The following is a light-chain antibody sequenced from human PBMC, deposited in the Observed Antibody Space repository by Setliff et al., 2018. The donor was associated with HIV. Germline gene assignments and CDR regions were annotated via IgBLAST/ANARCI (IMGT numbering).Light chain of an antibody. CDR3: ATWDDSPTGFVV. CDR1: SSNIGSND. J-gene: IGLJ2*01. CDR2: GDN. V-gene: IGLV1-44*01. Sequence: QSVLTQPPSVSGTPGQRVTISCSGSSSNIGSNDVNWYQQFPGTAPRLLVFGDNERPSGVPDRFSASQSGTSASLAISGLQSEDEAHYYCATWDDSPTGFVVFGGGTQLTVL.